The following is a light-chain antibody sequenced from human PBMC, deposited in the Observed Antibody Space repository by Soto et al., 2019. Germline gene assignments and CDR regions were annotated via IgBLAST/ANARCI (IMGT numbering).Light chain of an antibody. CDR3: SSYTNSNAQV. Sequence: QSALTQPASVSGSPGQSITISCTGTSSDVGGYNYVSWYQQHPGKAPKLMIYEVSNRPSGLSNRFSGSKSGNTASLTISGLQAEDEADYSCSSYTNSNAQVCGTGTKVTVL. V-gene: IGLV2-14*01. CDR1: SSDVGGYNY. J-gene: IGLJ1*01. CDR2: EVS.